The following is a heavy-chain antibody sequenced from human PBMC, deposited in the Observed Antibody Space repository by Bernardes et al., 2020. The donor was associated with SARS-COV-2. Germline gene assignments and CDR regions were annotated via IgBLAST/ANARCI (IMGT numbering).Heavy chain of an antibody. CDR1: GFTVSSHY. J-gene: IGHJ4*02. D-gene: IGHD2-15*01. CDR3: ARDTRRSDPSVIMSIAVVGSDN. Sequence: GGSLRLSCAASGFTVSSHYMSWVRQAPGKGLEWVSVIYADGSTYYGDSVKGRFTISIDNSKNTLFLQMNSLRAEDTAVYFCARDTRRSDPSVIMSIAVVGSDNWGQGTLVTVSS. CDR2: IYADGST. V-gene: IGHV3-66*01.